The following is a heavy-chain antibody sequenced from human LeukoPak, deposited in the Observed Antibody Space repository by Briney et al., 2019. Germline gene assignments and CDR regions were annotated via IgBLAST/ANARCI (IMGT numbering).Heavy chain of an antibody. Sequence: PGGSLRLSCAASGFTFSSYEMNWVRQGPGKGLEWISYIRSSGGSIYYADFVKGRFTVSRDNAKNSLYLQINSLRVDDTAVYYCAREKRDCGGDCLDYWGQGTLVTVSS. J-gene: IGHJ4*02. CDR1: GFTFSSYE. CDR3: AREKRDCGGDCLDY. CDR2: IRSSGGSI. D-gene: IGHD2-21*02. V-gene: IGHV3-48*03.